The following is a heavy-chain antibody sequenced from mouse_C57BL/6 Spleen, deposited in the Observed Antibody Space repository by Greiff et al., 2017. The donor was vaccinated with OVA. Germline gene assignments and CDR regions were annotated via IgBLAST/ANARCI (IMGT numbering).Heavy chain of an antibody. V-gene: IGHV1-69*01. Sequence: VQLQQSGAELVMPGASVKLSCKASGYTFTSYWMHWVKQRPGQGLEWIGEIDPSDSYTNYNQKFKGKSTLTVDKSSSTAYMQLSSLTSEDSAVYYCARRGDDGYFSYYFDYWGQGTTLTVSS. CDR2: IDPSDSYT. CDR3: ARRGDDGYFSYYFDY. J-gene: IGHJ2*01. CDR1: GYTFTSYW. D-gene: IGHD2-3*01.